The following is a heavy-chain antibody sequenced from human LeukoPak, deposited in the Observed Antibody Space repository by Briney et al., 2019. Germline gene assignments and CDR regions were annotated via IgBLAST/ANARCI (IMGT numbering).Heavy chain of an antibody. V-gene: IGHV4-38-2*02. D-gene: IGHD3-9*01. J-gene: IGHJ5*02. CDR2: IYHSGST. CDR1: GYSISSGYY. Sequence: SETLSLTCTVSGYSISSGYYWGWIRQPPGKGLEWIGSIYHSGSTYYNPSLKSRVTISVDTSKNQFSLKLSSVTAADTAVYYCARVTLRYFDWSSKPNWFDPWGQGTLVTVSS. CDR3: ARVTLRYFDWSSKPNWFDP.